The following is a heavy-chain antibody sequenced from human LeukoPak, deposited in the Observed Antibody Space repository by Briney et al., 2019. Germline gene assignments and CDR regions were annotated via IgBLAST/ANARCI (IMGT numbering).Heavy chain of an antibody. CDR1: GFTFDDYA. CDR3: AKDAGYSYGNIWRGMDV. J-gene: IGHJ6*02. D-gene: IGHD5-18*01. Sequence: GRSLRLSCAASGFTFDDYAMHWVRQAPGKGLEWVPGISWNSGSIGCADSMKGRFTISRDNAKNSLYLQMNSLRAEDTALYYCAKDAGYSYGNIWRGMDVWGQGTTVTVSS. CDR2: ISWNSGSI. V-gene: IGHV3-9*01.